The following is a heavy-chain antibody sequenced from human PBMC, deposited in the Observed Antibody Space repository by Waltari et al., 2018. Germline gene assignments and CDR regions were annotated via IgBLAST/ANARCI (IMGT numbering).Heavy chain of an antibody. V-gene: IGHV3-64D*06. Sequence: EVQLVESGGGLVRPGGSLRLSCSASEFTFIGYAVPLVCQAPGKGLEYVSTISSNGGSIYYADSVKDRFTISRDNSKNTLYLQMSSLRAEDTAVYYCVKDNYYDGSGYYPTPGYWGQGTLVTVSS. J-gene: IGHJ4*02. CDR2: ISSNGGSI. CDR1: EFTFIGYA. CDR3: VKDNYYDGSGYYPTPGY. D-gene: IGHD3-22*01.